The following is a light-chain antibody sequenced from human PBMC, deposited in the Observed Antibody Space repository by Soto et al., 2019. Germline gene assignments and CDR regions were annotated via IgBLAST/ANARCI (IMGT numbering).Light chain of an antibody. J-gene: IGLJ1*01. CDR1: SSDVGGQNY. CDR3: SSHAGNNNYV. V-gene: IGLV2-8*01. Sequence: QSALTQPRSASGSPGQSVAISCTGTSSDVGGQNYVSWYQQHPGKAPKLIIYAVTERPSGVPDRFSGSKSGNTASLTVYGLQTEDEADYYCSSHAGNNNYVFGTGTKVTVL. CDR2: AVT.